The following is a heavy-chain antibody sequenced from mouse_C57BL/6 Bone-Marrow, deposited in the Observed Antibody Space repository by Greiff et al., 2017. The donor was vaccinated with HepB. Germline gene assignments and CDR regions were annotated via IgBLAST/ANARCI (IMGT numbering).Heavy chain of an antibody. CDR2: ISYDGSN. CDR3: ARGGSSSLYAMDY. D-gene: IGHD1-1*01. Sequence: EVQVVESGPGLVKPSQSLSLTCSVTGYSITSGYYWNWLRQFPGNKLEWMGYISYDGSNNYNPSLKNRISITRDTSKNQFFLKLNPVTTEDTATYYCARGGSSSLYAMDYWGQGTSVTVSS. J-gene: IGHJ4*01. CDR1: GYSITSGYY. V-gene: IGHV3-6*01.